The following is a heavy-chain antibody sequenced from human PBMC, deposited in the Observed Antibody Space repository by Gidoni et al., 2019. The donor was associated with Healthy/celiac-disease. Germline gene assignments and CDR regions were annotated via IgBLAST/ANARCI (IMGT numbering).Heavy chain of an antibody. V-gene: IGHV3-48*01. D-gene: IGHD1-26*01. CDR1: GFTFSSYS. CDR2: ISSSSSTI. J-gene: IGHJ3*02. CDR3: ARDRPYPPPKWGRYDAFDI. Sequence: EVQLVESGGGLVQPGGSLRLSCAASGFTFSSYSMNWVRQAPGKGLEWVSYISSSSSTIYYADSVKGRFTISRDNAKNSLYLQMNSLRAEDTAVYYCARDRPYPPPKWGRYDAFDIWGQGTMVTVSS.